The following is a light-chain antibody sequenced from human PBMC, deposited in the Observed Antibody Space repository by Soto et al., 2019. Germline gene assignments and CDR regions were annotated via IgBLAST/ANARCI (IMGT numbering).Light chain of an antibody. J-gene: IGKJ4*01. Sequence: EIVLTQSPVTLSLSPGDRATLSCGASQSVRSSYVAWYQQKAGLAPRLLIYDGSSRASGIPARFSGSGSGTDFTLTIGRLEPEDFAVYYCQQYDNSAPLSFGGGTKVEMK. CDR2: DGS. CDR3: QQYDNSAPLS. CDR1: QSVRSSY. V-gene: IGKV3D-20*01.